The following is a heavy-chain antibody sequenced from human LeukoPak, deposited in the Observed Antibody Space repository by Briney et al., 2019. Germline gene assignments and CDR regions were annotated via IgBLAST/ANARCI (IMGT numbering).Heavy chain of an antibody. CDR3: AREGGRGYSFPYYFDY. CDR2: INPSGGST. CDR1: GYTFTSYY. V-gene: IGHV1-46*01. D-gene: IGHD5-18*01. J-gene: IGHJ4*02. Sequence: ASVKVSSKASGYTFTSYYMHWVRQAPGQGLEWMGIINPSGGSTSYAQKFQGRVTMTRDMSTSTVYMELSSLRSEDTAVYYCAREGGRGYSFPYYFDYWGQGTLVTVSS.